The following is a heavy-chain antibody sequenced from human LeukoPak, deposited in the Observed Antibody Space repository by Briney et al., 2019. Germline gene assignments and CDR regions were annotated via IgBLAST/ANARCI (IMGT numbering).Heavy chain of an antibody. D-gene: IGHD3-22*01. CDR3: AKVLGYYDSSGYYQEGGFDY. CDR1: GFTFDDYA. V-gene: IGHV3-43*02. CDR2: ISGDGGST. J-gene: IGHJ4*02. Sequence: GGSLRLSCAASGFTFDDYAMHWVRQAPGKGLEWVSLISGDGGSTYYADSVKGRFTISRDNSKNSLYLQMNSLRTEDTALYYCAKVLGYYDSSGYYQEGGFDYWGQGTLVSVSS.